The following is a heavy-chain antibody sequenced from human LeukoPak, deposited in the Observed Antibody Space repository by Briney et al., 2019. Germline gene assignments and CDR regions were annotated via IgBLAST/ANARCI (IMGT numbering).Heavy chain of an antibody. D-gene: IGHD3-22*01. CDR3: ARGPYYYDSSGYLHYFDY. CDR1: GGSFSGYY. CDR2: INHSGST. J-gene: IGHJ4*02. V-gene: IGHV4-34*01. Sequence: SETLSLTCAVYGGSFSGYYWSWIRQPPGKGLEWIGEINHSGSTNYNPSLKSRVTISVDTSKNQFSLKLSSVTAADTAVYYCARGPYYYDSSGYLHYFDYWGQGTLVTVSS.